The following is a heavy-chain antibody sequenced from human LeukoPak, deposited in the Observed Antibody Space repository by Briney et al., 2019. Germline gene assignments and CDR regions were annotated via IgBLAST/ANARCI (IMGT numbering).Heavy chain of an antibody. D-gene: IGHD6-19*01. Sequence: GGSLRLSCAASGFTFSSYSMNWVRQAPGKGLEWVSSISSSSSYIYYADSVKGRFTIPRDNAKNSLYLQMNSLRAEDTAVYYCARGGVAGTNNWFDPWGQGTLVTVSS. V-gene: IGHV3-21*01. CDR2: ISSSSSYI. J-gene: IGHJ5*02. CDR1: GFTFSSYS. CDR3: ARGGVAGTNNWFDP.